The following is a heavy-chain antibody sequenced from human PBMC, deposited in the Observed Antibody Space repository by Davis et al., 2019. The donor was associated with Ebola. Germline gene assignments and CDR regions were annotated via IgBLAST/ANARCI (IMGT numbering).Heavy chain of an antibody. CDR1: GGTFSSYA. V-gene: IGHV1-69*11. D-gene: IGHD3-3*01. J-gene: IGHJ3*02. CDR2: IIPILGTA. Sequence: SVKVSCKASGGTFSSYAISWVRQAPGQGLEWMGRIIPILGTANYAQKFQGRVTITADESTSTAYMELSSLRSEDTAVYYCARRITIFGVVTYDAFDIWGQGTMVTVSS. CDR3: ARRITIFGVVTYDAFDI.